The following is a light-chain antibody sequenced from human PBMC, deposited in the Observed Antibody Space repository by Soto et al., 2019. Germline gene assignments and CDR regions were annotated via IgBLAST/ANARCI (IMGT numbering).Light chain of an antibody. V-gene: IGKV3-11*01. Sequence: VLTQSPATLSLSPGERATLSCRASESVRTFVDGYQQKPGQAPRLLIYGASNRATDIPARFSGSGSGTDFTLTISNLEPEDFAVYYCQQHSHWPPWTFGQGTRVEIQ. CDR2: GAS. CDR1: ESVRTF. CDR3: QQHSHWPPWT. J-gene: IGKJ1*01.